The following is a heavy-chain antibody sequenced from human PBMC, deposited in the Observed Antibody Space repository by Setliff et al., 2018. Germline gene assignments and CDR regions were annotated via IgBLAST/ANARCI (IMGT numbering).Heavy chain of an antibody. Sequence: GGSLRLSCAASGFTVSANDMSWVRQAPGKGLEWISLLYDDGSKFYADSVKGRFTVFRDNSKNTLYLHMNNLRAEDTAVFYCVPGRGSWGQGALVTVSS. CDR3: VPGRGS. J-gene: IGHJ5*02. CDR2: LYDDGSK. CDR1: GFTVSAND. D-gene: IGHD6-25*01. V-gene: IGHV3-53*01.